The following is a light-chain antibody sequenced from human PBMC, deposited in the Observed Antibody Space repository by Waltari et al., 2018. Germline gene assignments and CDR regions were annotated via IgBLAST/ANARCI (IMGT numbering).Light chain of an antibody. CDR1: GSVSRA. J-gene: IGKJ1*01. CDR3: QHYLRIPVT. CDR2: GAS. V-gene: IGKV3-20*01. Sequence: EIVLTQSPGTLSLSVGESATVSCRASGSVSRALAWYQQKPGQAPRLLIYGASTRATGIPDRFSGSGSGTDFSLTISRLEPDNFAVYDCQHYLRIPVTFGQGTTVEI.